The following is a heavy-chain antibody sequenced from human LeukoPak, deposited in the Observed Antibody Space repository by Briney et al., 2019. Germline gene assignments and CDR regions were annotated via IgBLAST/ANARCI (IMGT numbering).Heavy chain of an antibody. CDR1: EFTFSSYW. V-gene: IGHV3-7*01. J-gene: IGHJ4*02. D-gene: IGHD3-10*01. CDR2: IKQDGSEK. Sequence: GGSLRLSCAASEFTFSSYWMSWVRQAPGKGLEWVANIKQDGSEKYYVDSVKGRFTISRDNAKNSLYLQMNSLRAEDTAVYYCAREMTMVRGVISYSDYWGQGTLVTVSS. CDR3: AREMTMVRGVISYSDY.